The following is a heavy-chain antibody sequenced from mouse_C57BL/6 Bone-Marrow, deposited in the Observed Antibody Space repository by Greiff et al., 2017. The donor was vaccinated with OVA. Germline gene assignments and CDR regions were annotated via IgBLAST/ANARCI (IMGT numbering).Heavy chain of an antibody. CDR3: AQSRWNIDYDGAGFAY. CDR1: GFSLSTSGMG. J-gene: IGHJ3*01. D-gene: IGHD2-4*01. CDR2: IYWDDDK. Sequence: QVTLKESGPGILQPSHSLSLSCSFSGFSLSTSGMGVGRKRQPSGLGLEWVAHIYWDDDKRYNPSLKSRLPISKDTSRNQVFLKITRVDTADTATYYCAQSRWNIDYDGAGFAYWGQGTPVTVSA. V-gene: IGHV8-12*01.